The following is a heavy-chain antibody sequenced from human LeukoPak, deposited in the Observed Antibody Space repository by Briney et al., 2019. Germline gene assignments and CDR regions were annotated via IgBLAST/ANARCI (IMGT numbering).Heavy chain of an antibody. D-gene: IGHD5-18*01. Sequence: SETLSRTCTVSGGSISSYYWSWIRQPPGKGLEWIGYIYYSGSTNYNPSLKSRVTISVDTSKNQFSLKLSSVTAADTAVYYCGRDRGYSYGSNHWFDPWGQGTLVTVSS. CDR3: GRDRGYSYGSNHWFDP. CDR2: IYYSGST. J-gene: IGHJ5*02. CDR1: GGSISSYY. V-gene: IGHV4-59*01.